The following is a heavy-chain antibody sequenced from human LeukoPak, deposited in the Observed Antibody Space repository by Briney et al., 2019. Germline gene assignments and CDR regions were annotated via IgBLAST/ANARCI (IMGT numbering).Heavy chain of an antibody. CDR2: MNPSDNGV. CDR1: GYTFTDHY. V-gene: IGHV1-2*02. D-gene: IGHD6-13*01. J-gene: IGHJ4*02. CDR3: TTNAAALDY. Sequence: ASVKVSCKASGYTFTDHYIHWVRQAPGQGLEWMGWMNPSDNGVNYAQKFQGRVAMTRDTSISTAYVEVTRLTSDDTAVYYCTTNAAALDYWGQGTLVTVSS.